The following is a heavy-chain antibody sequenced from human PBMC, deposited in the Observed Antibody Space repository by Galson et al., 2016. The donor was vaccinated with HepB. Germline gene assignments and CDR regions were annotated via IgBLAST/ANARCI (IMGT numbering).Heavy chain of an antibody. V-gene: IGHV3-48*02. CDR3: TKAGYRSSWYDY. D-gene: IGHD6-13*01. Sequence: SLRLSCAASGFTFSSYTMNWVRQAPGKGLEWVSDISRSSTTIYYADSVKGRFTISRDNAKNSLYLQMNSLRDEDTAVYYCTKAGYRSSWYDYWGQGTLVTVSS. J-gene: IGHJ4*02. CDR1: GFTFSSYT. CDR2: ISRSSTTI.